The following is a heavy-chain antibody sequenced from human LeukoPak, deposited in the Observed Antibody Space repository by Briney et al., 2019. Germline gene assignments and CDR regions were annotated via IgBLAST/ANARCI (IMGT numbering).Heavy chain of an antibody. V-gene: IGHV4-34*01. D-gene: IGHD6-13*01. CDR1: GGSFSGYY. J-gene: IGHJ4*02. CDR3: ARAVPAGFGSSWYGGAVDY. Sequence: SETLSLTCAVYGGSFSGYYWSWIRQPPGKGLEWIGEINHSGSTNYNPSLKSRVTISVDTSKNQFSLKLSSVTAADTAVCYCARAVPAGFGSSWYGGAVDYWGQGTLVTVSS. CDR2: INHSGST.